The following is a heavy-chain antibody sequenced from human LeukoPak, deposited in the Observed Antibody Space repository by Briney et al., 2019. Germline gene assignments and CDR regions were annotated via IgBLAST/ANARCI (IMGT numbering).Heavy chain of an antibody. CDR1: GFTFSSYA. Sequence: GRSLRLSCAASGFTFSSYAMHWVRQAPGKGLEWVAVISYDGSNKYYADSVKGRFTISRDNSKNTLYLQMNSLRAEDTAVYYCARGSYSSSRFDYWGQGTLVTVSS. D-gene: IGHD6-13*01. J-gene: IGHJ4*02. CDR3: ARGSYSSSRFDY. CDR2: ISYDGSNK. V-gene: IGHV3-30*04.